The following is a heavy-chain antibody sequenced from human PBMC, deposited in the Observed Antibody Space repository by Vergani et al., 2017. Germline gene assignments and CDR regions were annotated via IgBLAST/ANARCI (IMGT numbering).Heavy chain of an antibody. CDR2: IWYDGSKE. J-gene: IGHJ5*01. D-gene: IGHD3-22*01. Sequence: QVQLVESGGGVVQPGRSLRLSCAASGFTFSSYAMHWVRQAPGKGLEWVAFIWYDGSKEYYADSVKGRLTISRDNSQTTVFLQMNSLRADDSAVYYCTKAGQYDSDNFHDSWGQGALVTVAS. V-gene: IGHV3-30*02. CDR1: GFTFSSYA. CDR3: TKAGQYDSDNFHDS.